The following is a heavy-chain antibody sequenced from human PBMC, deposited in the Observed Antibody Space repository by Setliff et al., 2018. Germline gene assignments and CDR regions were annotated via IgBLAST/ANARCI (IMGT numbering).Heavy chain of an antibody. D-gene: IGHD3-16*01. CDR3: ARGGGEY. J-gene: IGHJ4*02. V-gene: IGHV3-7*01. Sequence: GGSLRLSCVASGFTFSSYWMSWVRQAPGKGLEWVANIKQDGSEKYYVDSVKGRFTISRDNAKNSLYLQMNSLRAEDTAVNYCARGGGEYWGQGTLVTVSS. CDR1: GFTFSSYW. CDR2: IKQDGSEK.